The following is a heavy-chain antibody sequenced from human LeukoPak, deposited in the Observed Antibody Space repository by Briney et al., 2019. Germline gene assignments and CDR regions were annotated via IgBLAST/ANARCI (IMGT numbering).Heavy chain of an antibody. D-gene: IGHD3-22*01. CDR2: IIPIFGTA. CDR1: GGTFSSYA. V-gene: IGHV1-69*05. J-gene: IGHJ4*02. Sequence: SVKVSCKASGGTFSSYAISWVRQAPGQGLEWMGGIIPIFGTANYAQKLQGRVTMATDTSTSTAYMELRSLRSDDTAVYYCARGPYYYDSSGYYYVSGFDYWGQGTLVTVSS. CDR3: ARGPYYYDSSGYYYVSGFDY.